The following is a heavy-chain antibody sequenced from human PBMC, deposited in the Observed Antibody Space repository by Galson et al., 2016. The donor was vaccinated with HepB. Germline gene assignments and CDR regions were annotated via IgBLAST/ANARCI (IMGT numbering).Heavy chain of an antibody. CDR2: ITSKAYNYAT. J-gene: IGHJ4*02. CDR1: GFTFSGSA. CDR3: TKWDVYRASCDY. V-gene: IGHV3-73*01. D-gene: IGHD3-16*01. Sequence: SLRLSCAAPGFTFSGSAMHWVRQASGKGLEWVGRITSKAYNYATAYGASVRGRFTISRDDSKNTAYLQMNSLKTEDTAVYYCTKWDVYRASCDYWGQGTLVTVSS.